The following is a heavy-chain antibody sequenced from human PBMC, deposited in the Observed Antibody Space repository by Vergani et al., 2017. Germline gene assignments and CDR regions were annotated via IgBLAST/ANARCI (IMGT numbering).Heavy chain of an antibody. CDR3: VRGPLPAIPAMFDS. V-gene: IGHV3-23*01. CDR2: ISGPGLST. D-gene: IGHD2-2*01. Sequence: EVHLLESGGGLVQSGGSLRLSCAASGFTFSNSAVSWVRQAPGRGLAWVSSISGPGLSTYYADSVKGRFSISRDNSKNSLYLQMRTLRPEDTALYYCVRGPLPAIPAMFDSWGQGTLVTVSS. CDR1: GFTFSNSA. J-gene: IGHJ4*02.